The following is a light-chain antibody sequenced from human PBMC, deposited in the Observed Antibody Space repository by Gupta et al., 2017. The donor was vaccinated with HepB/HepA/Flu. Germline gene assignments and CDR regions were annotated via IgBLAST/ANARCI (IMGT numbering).Light chain of an antibody. CDR3: QSYDSSLSGWGV. J-gene: IGLJ2*01. CDR2: GNS. V-gene: IGLV1-40*01. CDR1: SVNIGAGYD. Sequence: SVVPQPPSVSGAPGHTVTLSCSGSSVNIGAGYDVYWYQQLPGIVPIRLIYGNSNRRSGVPNRFSGSKSGTSASLAITGLQAEGEADYYCQSYDSSLSGWGVFGGGTKLTVL.